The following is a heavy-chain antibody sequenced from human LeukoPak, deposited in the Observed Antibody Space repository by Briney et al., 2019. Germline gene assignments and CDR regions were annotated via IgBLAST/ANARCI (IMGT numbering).Heavy chain of an antibody. V-gene: IGHV4-34*01. Sequence: PSETLSLTCAVYGGSFSGYYWSWIRQPPGKGLDWIGEINHSGSTNYNPSLKSRVTISVDTSKNQFSLKLSSVTAADTAVYYCARGHYYGSGTAGYWGQGTLVTVSS. CDR1: GGSFSGYY. CDR2: INHSGST. J-gene: IGHJ4*02. CDR3: ARGHYYGSGTAGY. D-gene: IGHD3-10*01.